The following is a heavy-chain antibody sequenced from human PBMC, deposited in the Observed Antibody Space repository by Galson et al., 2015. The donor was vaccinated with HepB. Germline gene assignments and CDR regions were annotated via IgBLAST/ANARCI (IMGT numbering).Heavy chain of an antibody. D-gene: IGHD6-13*01. CDR3: SRHASNKYGISPTGTSNYYGVDV. CDR1: GFTLSSYS. J-gene: IGHJ6*02. Sequence: SLRLSCAASGFTLSSYSMNWVRQAPGKGLEWVSSISSSSTYIFYADSVKGRFTVSRDNAKNSLYLQMNSLRGEDSAVYYCSRHASNKYGISPTGTSNYYGVDVWSQGTTVSVSS. V-gene: IGHV3-21*06. CDR2: ISSSSTYI.